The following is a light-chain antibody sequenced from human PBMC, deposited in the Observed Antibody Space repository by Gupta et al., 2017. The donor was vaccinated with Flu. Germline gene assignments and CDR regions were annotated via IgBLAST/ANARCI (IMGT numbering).Light chain of an antibody. CDR3: QQDGNLPLT. J-gene: IGKJ2*01. Sequence: GTLSLSPGERATLSCRASQSVYSNYLAWYQQKPGQAPRLLIYGGSSRATDIPDRFSGSGSGTXFTLTIXRLEPEDFAVYYCQQDGNLPLTFGXGTKVEIK. CDR2: GGS. CDR1: QSVYSNY. V-gene: IGKV3-20*01.